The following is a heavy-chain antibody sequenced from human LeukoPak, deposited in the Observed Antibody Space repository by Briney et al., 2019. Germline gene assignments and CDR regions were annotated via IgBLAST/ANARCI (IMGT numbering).Heavy chain of an antibody. J-gene: IGHJ6*03. V-gene: IGHV3-21*01. CDR2: ISYSSSYI. CDR1: GFTFSNYN. CDR3: XXXXXXXAAADRYYMDV. Sequence: GGSLRLSCAASGFTFSNYNMNWVRQAPGKGLEWVSSISYSSSYIYYADSVKGRFTISRDNAKNSLYLQMNSLRAEDTAVYYXXXXXXXXAAADRYYMDVWGKGTTVTISS. D-gene: IGHD6-13*01.